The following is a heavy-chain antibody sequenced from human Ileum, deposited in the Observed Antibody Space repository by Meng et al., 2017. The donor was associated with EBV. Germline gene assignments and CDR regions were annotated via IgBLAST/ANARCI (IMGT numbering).Heavy chain of an antibody. V-gene: IGHV4-4*02. CDR2: IYHSGST. D-gene: IGHD6-19*01. J-gene: IGHJ4*02. CDR3: ARVGQWLPIDY. Sequence: VRLQGWGPGLVTLSATLALTGAASGGSISSSNWWSWGRQPPGKGLEWIGEIYHSGSTNYNPSLKSRVTISVAKSKNQFSLNLSSVTAADTAVYYCARVGQWLPIDYWGQGTLVTVSS. CDR1: GGSISSSNW.